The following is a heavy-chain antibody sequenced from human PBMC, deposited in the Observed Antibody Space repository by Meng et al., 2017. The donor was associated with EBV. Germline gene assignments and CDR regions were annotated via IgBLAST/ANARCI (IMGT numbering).Heavy chain of an antibody. V-gene: IGHV1-69*01. CDR2: LIPMSGAP. J-gene: IGHJ4*02. D-gene: IGHD3-10*01. CDR3: ASESGRGFTPDF. CDR1: GGPFRSDA. Sequence: VQVGQSGAEVKRLGSSVKISCKSSGGPFRSDAVSWVRQGPGQGLEWLGGLIPMSGAPHYAQKFQDRVTITADEYTRTHYMELSSLRSDDTAMYYCASESGRGFTPDFWGQGTLVTVSS.